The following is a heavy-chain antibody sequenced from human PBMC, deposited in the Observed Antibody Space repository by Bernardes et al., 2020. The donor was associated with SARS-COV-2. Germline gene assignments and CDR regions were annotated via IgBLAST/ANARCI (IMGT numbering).Heavy chain of an antibody. V-gene: IGHV3-21*01. D-gene: IGHD4-17*01. CDR1: GFTFSSYN. CDR3: ARDITAGDYGGNGGDY. J-gene: IGHJ4*02. Sequence: GGSLRLSRAASGFTFSSYNMIWVRQAPGKGLEWVSSISSSGSYTYYADSVKGRFTISRDNARKSLDLQMNSLRAEDTAVYYCARDITAGDYGGNGGDYWGQGTLVTVSS. CDR2: ISSSGSYT.